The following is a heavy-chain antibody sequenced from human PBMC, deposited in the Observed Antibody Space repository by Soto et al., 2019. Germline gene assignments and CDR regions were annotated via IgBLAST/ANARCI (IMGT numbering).Heavy chain of an antibody. CDR1: GGSISSGGYY. V-gene: IGHV4-31*03. J-gene: IGHJ4*02. Sequence: SETLSLTCTVSGGSISSGGYYWSWIRQHPGKGLEWIGYIYYSGSTYYNPSLKSRVTISVDTSKNQFSLKLSSVTAADTAVYYCARLGEYDSSGYYYVYYFDYWGQGTLVTVYS. D-gene: IGHD3-22*01. CDR3: ARLGEYDSSGYYYVYYFDY. CDR2: IYYSGST.